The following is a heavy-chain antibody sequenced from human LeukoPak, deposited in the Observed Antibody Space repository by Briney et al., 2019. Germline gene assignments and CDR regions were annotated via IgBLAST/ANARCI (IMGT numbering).Heavy chain of an antibody. CDR3: ARGGENYFDF. V-gene: IGHV1-18*01. Sequence: ASVKVSCKASGYSFTSYGISWVREAPGRGLEWVGYISAYDGETRYAQKFQGRVTLTTDTSTGAVYMEGRRLRSDDTAVYYCARGGENYFDFWGQGTLVTVSS. CDR1: GYSFTSYG. J-gene: IGHJ4*02. D-gene: IGHD3-10*01. CDR2: ISAYDGET.